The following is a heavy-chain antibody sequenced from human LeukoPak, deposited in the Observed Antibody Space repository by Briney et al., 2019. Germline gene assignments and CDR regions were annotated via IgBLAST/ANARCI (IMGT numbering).Heavy chain of an antibody. CDR3: ARDIRHYGMDV. D-gene: IGHD2-2*02. Sequence: ASVKVSCKASGYTFTSYGISWVRQAPGQGLEWMGWINPNSGGTNYAQKFQGWVTMTRDTSISTAYMELSRLRSDDTAVYYCARDIRHYGMDVWGQGTTVTVSS. CDR1: GYTFTSYG. J-gene: IGHJ6*02. CDR2: INPNSGGT. V-gene: IGHV1-2*04.